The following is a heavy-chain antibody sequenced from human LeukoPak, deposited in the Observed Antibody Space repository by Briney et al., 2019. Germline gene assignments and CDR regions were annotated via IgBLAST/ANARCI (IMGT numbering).Heavy chain of an antibody. D-gene: IGHD2-21*02. CDR2: ISSSSSTI. V-gene: IGHV3-48*01. J-gene: IGHJ6*03. CDR3: ARELVVVTAIPRGNYYYYMDV. CDR1: GFTFSSYE. Sequence: GGSLRLSCAASGFTFSSYEMNWVRQAPGKGLEWVSYISSSSSTIYYADSVKGRFTISRDNAKNSLYLQMNGLRAEDTAVYYCARELVVVTAIPRGNYYYYMDVWGKGTTVTVSS.